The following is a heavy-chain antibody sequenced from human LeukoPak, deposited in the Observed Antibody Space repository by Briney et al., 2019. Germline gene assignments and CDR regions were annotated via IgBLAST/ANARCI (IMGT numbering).Heavy chain of an antibody. CDR3: ARHFDCSSTSCYYYYYGMDV. V-gene: IGHV5-51*01. CDR1: GHSFTSYW. D-gene: IGHD2-2*01. Sequence: ESPKISCKGSGHSFTSYWIGWVRQMPGKGLEWMGIIYHGDSDTRYSPSFQGQVTISDDKSISTAYLQWSSLKASDTAMYYCARHFDCSSTSCYYYYYGMDVWGQGTMVTVSS. CDR2: IYHGDSDT. J-gene: IGHJ6*02.